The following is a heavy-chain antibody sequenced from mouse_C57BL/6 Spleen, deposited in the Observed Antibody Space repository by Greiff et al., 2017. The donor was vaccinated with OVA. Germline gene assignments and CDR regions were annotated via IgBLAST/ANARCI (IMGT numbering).Heavy chain of an antibody. J-gene: IGHJ2*01. CDR1: GYAFSSSW. Sequence: VQLQQSGPELVKPGPSVKISCKASGYAFSSSWMNWVKQRPGKGLEWIGRIYPGDGDTNYNGKFKGKATLTADKSSSTAYMQLSSLTSEDSAVYFCAREFVYYGSSFDYWGQGTTLTVSS. CDR3: AREFVYYGSSFDY. V-gene: IGHV1-82*01. D-gene: IGHD1-1*01. CDR2: IYPGDGDT.